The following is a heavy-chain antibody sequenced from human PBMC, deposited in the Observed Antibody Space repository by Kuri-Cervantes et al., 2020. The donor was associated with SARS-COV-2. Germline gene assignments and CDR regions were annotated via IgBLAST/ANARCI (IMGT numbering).Heavy chain of an antibody. J-gene: IGHJ2*01. CDR1: GFTFSNYG. D-gene: IGHD3-22*01. V-gene: IGHV3-23*01. CDR3: TRADISGSNKWFFNL. Sequence: GGSLRLSCAVSGFTFSNYGMNWVRQAPGKGLEWVSVISASGGMTYYADSVKGRFTISRDSSKNTLYLQMNNLSAADTAVYYCTRADISGSNKWFFNLWGRGTLVTVSS. CDR2: ISASGGMT.